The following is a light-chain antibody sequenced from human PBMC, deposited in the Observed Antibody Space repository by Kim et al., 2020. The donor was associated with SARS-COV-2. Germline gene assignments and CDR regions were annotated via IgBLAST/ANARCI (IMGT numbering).Light chain of an antibody. CDR2: GAS. J-gene: IGKJ1*01. CDR3: QQYSSPPST. CDR1: HHILSSF. Sequence: EIVLTQSPGTLSLSPGERVTLSCRASHHILSSFLAWYHQKPGQAPRLLIYGASSRATGIPARFSGSGSGTDFTLTISSLEPEDFAVYYCQQYSSPPSTFGQGTKVDIK. V-gene: IGKV3-20*01.